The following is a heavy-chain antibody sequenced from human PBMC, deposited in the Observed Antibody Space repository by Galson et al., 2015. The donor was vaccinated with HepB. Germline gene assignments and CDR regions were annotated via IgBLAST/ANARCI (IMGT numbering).Heavy chain of an antibody. J-gene: IGHJ4*02. D-gene: IGHD4-17*01. CDR3: ARIPPSVGDYGDYVSDGVFDY. Sequence: SLRLSCAASGFTFSSYWMSWVRQAPGEGLEWVANIKQDGSEKYYVDSVKGRFTISRDNAKNSLYLQMNSLRAEDTAVYYCARIPPSVGDYGDYVSDGVFDYWGQGTLVTVSS. CDR2: IKQDGSEK. V-gene: IGHV3-7*03. CDR1: GFTFSSYW.